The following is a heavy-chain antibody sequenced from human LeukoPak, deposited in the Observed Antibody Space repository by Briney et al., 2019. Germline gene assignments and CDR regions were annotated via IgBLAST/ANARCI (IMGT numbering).Heavy chain of an antibody. V-gene: IGHV3-74*01. CDR3: ARGNWGPDY. J-gene: IGHJ4*02. D-gene: IGHD7-27*01. CDR2: IRNDGSWA. CDR1: GFILNIFW. Sequence: GGSLRLSCVASGFILNIFWIDWVRHVPGKGLVWVSGIRNDGSWADYADSVQGRFIISKDTAQNTVYLQMNSLRVDDTAVYFCARGNWGPDYWGQGTLVTVSS.